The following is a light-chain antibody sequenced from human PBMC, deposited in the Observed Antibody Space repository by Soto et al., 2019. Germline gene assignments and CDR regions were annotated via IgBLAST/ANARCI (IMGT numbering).Light chain of an antibody. Sequence: EIVLTQSPGTLSLSPGDRATLSCRTSQSVSSSYLAWYQQKPGQAPRLLIYCASRRATGIPDRFSGSGSGTDFTLTISRLEPEDFAVYFCQQYASSSYPFGQGTKLEIK. V-gene: IGKV3-20*01. J-gene: IGKJ2*01. CDR2: CAS. CDR1: QSVSSSY. CDR3: QQYASSSYP.